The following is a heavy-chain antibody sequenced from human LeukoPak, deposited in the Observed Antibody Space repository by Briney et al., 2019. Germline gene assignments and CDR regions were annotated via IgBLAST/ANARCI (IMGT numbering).Heavy chain of an antibody. CDR2: IYPGDSDT. J-gene: IGHJ6*03. D-gene: IGHD3-16*01. CDR1: GYSFTSYW. Sequence: GESLKISCKGSGYSFTSYWIGWMRQMPGKGLEWMGVIYPGDSDTRYSPSFQGQVTISADKSISTAYLQWSSLKASDTAMYYCARSIRGSYAEYYYYYMDVWGKGTTVTVSS. CDR3: ARSIRGSYAEYYYYYMDV. V-gene: IGHV5-51*01.